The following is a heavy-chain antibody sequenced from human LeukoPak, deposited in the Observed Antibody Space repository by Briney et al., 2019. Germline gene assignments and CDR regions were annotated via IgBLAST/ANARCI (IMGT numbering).Heavy chain of an antibody. J-gene: IGHJ4*02. CDR3: AADSSSGWYFDY. D-gene: IGHD6-19*01. CDR2: IVVGSGNT. Sequence: SVKVSCKASGFTFTSSAMQRVRQARGQRLEWIGWIVVGSGNTNYAQKFQERVTITSDMSTSTAYMELSSLRSEDTAVYYCAADSSSGWYFDYWGQETLVTVSS. V-gene: IGHV1-58*02. CDR1: GFTFTSSA.